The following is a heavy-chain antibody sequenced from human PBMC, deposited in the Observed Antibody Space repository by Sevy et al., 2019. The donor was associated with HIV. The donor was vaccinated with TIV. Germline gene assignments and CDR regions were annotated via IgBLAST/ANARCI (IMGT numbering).Heavy chain of an antibody. CDR2: ISSSSSYI. CDR3: ARGRPYSNSPDAFDI. V-gene: IGHV3-21*01. CDR1: GFTFSSYS. J-gene: IGHJ3*02. Sequence: GGSLRLSCAASGFTFSSYSMNWVRQAPGKGLEWVSSISSSSSYIYYADSVKGRFTVSRNNAKNSSYLQMNSLRAEDTAVYDCARGRPYSNSPDAFDIWGQGTMVTVSS. D-gene: IGHD4-4*01.